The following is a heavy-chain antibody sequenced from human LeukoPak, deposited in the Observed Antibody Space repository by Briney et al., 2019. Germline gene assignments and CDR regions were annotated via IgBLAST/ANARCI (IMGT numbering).Heavy chain of an antibody. CDR3: AKGGGDFDY. CDR1: VLTLSSYA. Sequence: VGSLRLSCAPSVLTLSSYAMSWAPDAPGEGLEGLSGIGGSGGSTYDADSVKGQFTIPRDNSKNTLYLQMNSLRAEDTAVYYCAKGGGDFDYWGQGTLVTVSS. V-gene: IGHV3-23*01. D-gene: IGHD3-16*01. J-gene: IGHJ4*02. CDR2: IGGSGGST.